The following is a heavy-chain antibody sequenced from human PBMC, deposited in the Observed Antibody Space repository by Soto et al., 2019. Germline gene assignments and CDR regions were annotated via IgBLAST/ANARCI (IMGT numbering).Heavy chain of an antibody. CDR3: ARAVVVAATDLEYYYHYYYMDV. CDR2: ISAYNGNT. J-gene: IGHJ6*03. V-gene: IGHV1-18*01. Sequence: ASVKVSCKASGYTFTSYGISWVRQAPGQGLEWMGWISAYNGNTNYAQKLQGRVTMTTDTSTSTAYMELRSLRSDDTAVYYCARAVVVAATDLEYYYHYYYMDVWGKGTTVTVAS. D-gene: IGHD2-15*01. CDR1: GYTFTSYG.